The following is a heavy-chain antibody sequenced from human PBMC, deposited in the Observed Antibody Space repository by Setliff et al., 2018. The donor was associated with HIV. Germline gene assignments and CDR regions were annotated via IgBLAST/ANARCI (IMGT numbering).Heavy chain of an antibody. J-gene: IGHJ6*03. CDR3: ARVGASGVASSMDYHYYMDV. CDR1: GDSTTSSSSY. D-gene: IGHD2-2*01. CDR2: IYYSGST. Sequence: ETLSLTCTVSGDSTTSSSSYWGWIRQPPGKGLEWIGNIYYSGSTYYNPSLKSRVTISVDTSKNQFSLKLRSVTAADTAVYYCARVGASGVASSMDYHYYMDVWGKGTSVTVSS. V-gene: IGHV4-39*07.